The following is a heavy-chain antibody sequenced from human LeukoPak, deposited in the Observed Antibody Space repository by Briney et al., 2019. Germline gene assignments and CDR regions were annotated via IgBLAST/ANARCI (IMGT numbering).Heavy chain of an antibody. J-gene: IGHJ5*02. Sequence: GGSLRLSCGASGFIFRSYGMHWVRQAPGKGLEWVACIYPDGNNKDYADSVKGRFIISRDNSKNTLFLQMNSLRPEDTAVYYCAKDWSGDYNWSDPWGQGTLVIVSS. CDR3: AKDWSGDYNWSDP. CDR2: IYPDGNNK. CDR1: GFIFRSYG. V-gene: IGHV3-30*02. D-gene: IGHD3-3*01.